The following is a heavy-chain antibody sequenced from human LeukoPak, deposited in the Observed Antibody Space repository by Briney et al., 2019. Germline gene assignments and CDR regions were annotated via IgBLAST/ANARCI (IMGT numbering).Heavy chain of an antibody. CDR2: ISYDGSNK. CDR1: GFTFSSYG. V-gene: IGHV3-30*18. J-gene: IGHJ4*02. D-gene: IGHD2-15*01. CDR3: AKNYCSGGSCFDY. Sequence: GGSLRLSYAASGFTFSSYGMHWVRQAPGKGLEWVAVISYDGSNKYYADSVKGRFTISRDNSKNTLYLQMNSLRAEDTAVYYCAKNYCSGGSCFDYWGQGTLVTVSS.